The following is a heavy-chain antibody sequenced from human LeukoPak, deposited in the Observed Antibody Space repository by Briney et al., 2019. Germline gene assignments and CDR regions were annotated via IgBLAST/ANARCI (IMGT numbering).Heavy chain of an antibody. CDR3: ARHYYDSSGYYYSSKNYFDS. Sequence: SETLSLTCTVSGDSIRSYYWSWIRQAPGKGLEWIGYIYFTGSTNYNPSLKSRVTIAADTSENQFSLKLSPVTAADTAVYYCARHYYDSSGYYYSSKNYFDSWGQGSLVTVSS. CDR2: IYFTGST. V-gene: IGHV4-59*08. CDR1: GDSIRSYY. D-gene: IGHD3-22*01. J-gene: IGHJ4*02.